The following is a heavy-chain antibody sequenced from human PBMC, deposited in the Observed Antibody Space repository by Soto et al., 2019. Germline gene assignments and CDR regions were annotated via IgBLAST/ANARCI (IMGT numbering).Heavy chain of an antibody. CDR1: GDSVSSNSSA. Sequence: SQTLSLTFAISGDSVSSNSSAWNWISQSPSRGLEWLGRTYYRSKWYNDYAVSVKSRITINPDTSKNQFSLQLNSVTPEDTAVYYCARVEGYYDFWSGPYYYYGMDVWGQGTTVTVSS. CDR3: ARVEGYYDFWSGPYYYYGMDV. CDR2: TYYRSKWYN. V-gene: IGHV6-1*01. D-gene: IGHD3-3*01. J-gene: IGHJ6*02.